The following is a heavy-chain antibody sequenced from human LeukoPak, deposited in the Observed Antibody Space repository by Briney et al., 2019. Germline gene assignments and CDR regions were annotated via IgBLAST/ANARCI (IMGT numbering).Heavy chain of an antibody. CDR2: IRSKAYGGTT. Sequence: GGSLRLSCAASGFTFSSYAMSWVRQAPGKGLEWVGFIRSKAYGGTTEYAASVKGRFTISRDDSKSIAYLQMNSLKTEDTAVYYCTRSQSTTGTTFRGGYYYYYYMDVWGKGTTVTVSS. CDR3: TRSQSTTGTTFRGGYYYYYYMDV. V-gene: IGHV3-49*04. D-gene: IGHD1-7*01. J-gene: IGHJ6*03. CDR1: GFTFSSYA.